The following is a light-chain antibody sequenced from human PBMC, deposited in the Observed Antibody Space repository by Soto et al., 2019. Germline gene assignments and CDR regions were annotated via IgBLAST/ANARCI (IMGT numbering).Light chain of an antibody. V-gene: IGLV2-8*01. CDR2: EVS. Sequence: QSALTQPPSASGSPGQSVTISCTGNSNDVGHSSFISWYQQHPGKGPKLIIYEVSKRPSGVPDRFSGSKSGNTASLSVSGLQDEDEAYYCCKAQADNGKHVFGTGTKLTVL. J-gene: IGLJ1*01. CDR1: SNDVGHSSF. CDR3: KAQADNGKHV.